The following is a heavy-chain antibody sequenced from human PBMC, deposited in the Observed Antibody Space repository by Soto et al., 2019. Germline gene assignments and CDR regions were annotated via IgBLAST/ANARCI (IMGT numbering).Heavy chain of an antibody. D-gene: IGHD3-10*01. CDR1: GFTLSSYG. CDR2: IWYDGSNK. J-gene: IGHJ6*02. Sequence: PGGSLRLSCAASGFTLSSYGMHWVRQAPGKGLEWVAVIWYDGSNKYYADSVKGRFTISRDNSKNTLYLQMNSLRAEDTAVYYCARVLGSGYYYYGMDVWGQGTTVTVSS. CDR3: ARVLGSGYYYYGMDV. V-gene: IGHV3-33*01.